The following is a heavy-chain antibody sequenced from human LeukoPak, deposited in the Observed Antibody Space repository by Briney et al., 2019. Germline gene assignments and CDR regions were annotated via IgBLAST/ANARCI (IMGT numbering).Heavy chain of an antibody. CDR2: INPNSGGT. D-gene: IGHD2-15*01. V-gene: IGHV1-2*02. J-gene: IGHJ3*02. CDR1: GYTFTGYY. CDR3: ARGVVAATYAFDI. Sequence: ASVKVSCKASGYTFTGYYMHCVRQAPGQGLEWMGWINPNSGGTNYAQKFQGRVTMTRDTSISTAYMELSRLRSDDTAVYYCARGVVAATYAFDIWGQGTMVTVSS.